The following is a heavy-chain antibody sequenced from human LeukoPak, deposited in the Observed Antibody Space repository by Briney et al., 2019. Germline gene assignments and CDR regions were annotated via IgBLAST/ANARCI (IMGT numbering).Heavy chain of an antibody. D-gene: IGHD4-17*01. CDR2: IYYSGST. V-gene: IGHV4-59*01. J-gene: IGHJ4*02. CDR3: AGDRYGYNDY. CDR1: GGSISSYY. Sequence: PSETLSLTCTVSGGSISSYYWSWIRQPPGKGLEWIGYIYYSGSTNYNPSLKSRVTISVDTSKNQFSLKLSPVTAADTAVYYCAGDRYGYNDYWGQGTLVTVSS.